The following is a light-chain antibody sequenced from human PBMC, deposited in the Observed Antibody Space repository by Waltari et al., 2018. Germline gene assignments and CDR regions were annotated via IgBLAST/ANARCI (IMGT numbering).Light chain of an antibody. CDR1: TGAVTNNFY. CDR3: LLYYGGAWV. V-gene: IGLV7-43*01. CDR2: STI. J-gene: IGLJ3*02. Sequence: QTVVTQEPSLTVSPGGPVTLTCGSSTGAVTNNFYPNWFQQKPGQAPRALIYSTINKPSWTPARFSGSLLGGKAALTLSGVQPEDEAEYYCLLYYGGAWVFGGGTKLTVL.